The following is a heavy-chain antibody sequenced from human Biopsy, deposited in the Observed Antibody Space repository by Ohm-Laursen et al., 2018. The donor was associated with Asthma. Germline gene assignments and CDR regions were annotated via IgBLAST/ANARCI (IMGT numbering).Heavy chain of an antibody. CDR3: ARGEVYSGSYWFDP. CDR2: ISSSSSYI. J-gene: IGHJ5*02. D-gene: IGHD4-11*01. V-gene: IGHV3-21*01. CDR1: GFTFSSYS. Sequence: SLRLSCSASGFTFSSYSMNWVRQAPGKGLEWVSSISSSSSYIYYADSVKGRFTISRDNAKNSLYLQMNSLRAEDTAVYYCARGEVYSGSYWFDPWGQGTLVTVSS.